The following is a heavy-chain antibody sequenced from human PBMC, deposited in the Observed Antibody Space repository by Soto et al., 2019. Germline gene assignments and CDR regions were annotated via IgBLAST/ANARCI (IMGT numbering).Heavy chain of an antibody. Sequence: EVQLLESGGGLVQPGGSLRLSCAASGFTFSSYAMSWVRQAPGKGLEWVSAISGSGGSTYYADSVKGRFTISRDNSKNTLYLQMNSLRSEDTAVYYCAKDCVYYYCSGIFYWFQGTLVTVSS. CDR2: ISGSGGST. CDR1: GFTFSSYA. V-gene: IGHV3-23*01. J-gene: IGHJ4*02. CDR3: AKDCVYYYCSGIFY. D-gene: IGHD3-10*01.